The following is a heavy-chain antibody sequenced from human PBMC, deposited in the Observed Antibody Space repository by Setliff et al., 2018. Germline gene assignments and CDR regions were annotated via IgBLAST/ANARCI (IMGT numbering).Heavy chain of an antibody. D-gene: IGHD5-18*01. Sequence: SETLSLTCTVSPGSISRHYWSWFRQAPGKGLEWNGYRHDNGERDYNPSLGSRVTISVDTSKNQFSLMLTSVTAADTAIYYCAGRPQNTPMGPCDYWGQGTLVTVSS. CDR3: AGRPQNTPMGPCDY. CDR2: RHDNGER. CDR1: PGSISRHY. V-gene: IGHV4-59*11. J-gene: IGHJ4*02.